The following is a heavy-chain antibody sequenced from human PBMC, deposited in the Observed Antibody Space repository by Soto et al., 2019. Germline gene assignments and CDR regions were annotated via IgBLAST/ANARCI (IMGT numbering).Heavy chain of an antibody. CDR3: ARDPRPDYNCGWCFFDN. D-gene: IGHD1-20*01. V-gene: IGHV3-23*01. J-gene: IGHJ4*02. CDR2: RIDSGKNT. Sequence: EVQLLESGGGLGQPGGSLRLSCAASGFSFSRHAMGWVRQAPGKGLEWVSGRIDSGKNTYYIDSVKGRFTISSDNAKNTLYLQMNSLRVEATGTYYCARDPRPDYNCGWCFFDNWGQGAVVTVAS. CDR1: GFSFSRHA.